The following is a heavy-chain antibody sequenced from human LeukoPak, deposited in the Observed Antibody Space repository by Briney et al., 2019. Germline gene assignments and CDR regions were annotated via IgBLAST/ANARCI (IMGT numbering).Heavy chain of an antibody. J-gene: IGHJ3*02. CDR1: GFTFSSYW. CDR3: AYLNSHAFDI. V-gene: IGHV3-7*01. Sequence: PGGSLRLSCAASGFTFSSYWMSWVRQAPGKGLEWAANIKQDGSEKYYVDSVKGRFSISRDNAKNSLYLQMNSVRAEDTAVYYCAYLNSHAFDIWGQGTVVTVSS. D-gene: IGHD1-7*01. CDR2: IKQDGSEK.